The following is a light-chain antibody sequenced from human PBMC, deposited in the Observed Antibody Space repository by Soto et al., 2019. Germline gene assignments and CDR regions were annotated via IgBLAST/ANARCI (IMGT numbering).Light chain of an antibody. CDR3: PQYNNCPPLT. CDR2: DAS. Sequence: MTQSPATLSVSPGERATLSCRASHFIGSNLAWYQHKPGESPRLLIYDASSRATGIPARFSGSASGTEFALTISSLQYEDFSIYYCPQYNNCPPLTFGGGTKVAIK. CDR1: HFIGSN. J-gene: IGKJ4*01. V-gene: IGKV3-15*01.